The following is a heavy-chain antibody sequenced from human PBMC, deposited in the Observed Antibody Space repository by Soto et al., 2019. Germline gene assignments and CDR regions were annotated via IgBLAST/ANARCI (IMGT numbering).Heavy chain of an antibody. D-gene: IGHD2-2*01. CDR3: ARSQGSSTSLETYYYSDYGMDV. V-gene: IGHV1-69*01. J-gene: IGHJ6*02. CDR2: IIPISDTT. CDR1: GGTFSSYA. Sequence: QVQLVQSGAEGKKPGSSVKVSCKASGGTFSSYAISWVRQAPGQGLEWLGGIIPISDTTNDAQKFQGRVTITPDESTSTAYMERSSLRSEDTAVYYCARSQGSSTSLETYYYSDYGMDVWRQGTTVPVSS.